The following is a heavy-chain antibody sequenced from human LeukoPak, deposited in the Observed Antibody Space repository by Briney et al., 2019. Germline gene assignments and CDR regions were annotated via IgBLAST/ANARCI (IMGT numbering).Heavy chain of an antibody. CDR3: ATVLLGSYSADY. CDR1: GGTFSSYA. D-gene: IGHD1-26*01. CDR2: IIPIFGTA. Sequence: ASVKVSCKASGGTFSSYAISWVRQAPGQGLEWMGGIIPIFGTANYAQKFQGRVTITADESTSTAYMELSSLRSEDTAVYYCATVLLGSYSADYWGQGTLVTVSS. J-gene: IGHJ4*02. V-gene: IGHV1-69*01.